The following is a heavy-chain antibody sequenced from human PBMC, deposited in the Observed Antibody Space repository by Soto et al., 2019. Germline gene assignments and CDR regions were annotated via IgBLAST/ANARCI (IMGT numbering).Heavy chain of an antibody. CDR2: ISWNSGGI. J-gene: IGHJ4*02. CDR3: AKDSVYYDSSGYQYYIDY. Sequence: GGSLRLSCAASGFTFDDYAMHWVRQAPGKGLEWVSGISWNSGGIGYADSVKGRFTISRDNAKNSLYLQMNSLRAEDTALYYCAKDSVYYDSSGYQYYIDYWGQGTLVTVSS. CDR1: GFTFDDYA. V-gene: IGHV3-9*01. D-gene: IGHD3-22*01.